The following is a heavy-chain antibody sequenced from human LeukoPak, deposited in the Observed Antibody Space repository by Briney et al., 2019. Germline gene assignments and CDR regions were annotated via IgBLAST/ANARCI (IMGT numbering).Heavy chain of an antibody. J-gene: IGHJ6*02. CDR1: GYTFTSYG. Sequence: GGSVKVSCKASGYTFTSYGISWVRQAPGQGLEWMGWISAYNGNTNYAQKLQGRVTMTTDTSTSTAYMELRSLRSDDTAVYDCARDKSDYYYYYGMDVWGQGTTVTVS. V-gene: IGHV1-18*01. CDR3: ARDKSDYYYYYGMDV. CDR2: ISAYNGNT.